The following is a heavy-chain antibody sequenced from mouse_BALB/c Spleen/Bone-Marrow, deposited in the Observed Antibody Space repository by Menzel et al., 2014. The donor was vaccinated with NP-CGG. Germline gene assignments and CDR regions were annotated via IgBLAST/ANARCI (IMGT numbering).Heavy chain of an antibody. D-gene: IGHD1-1*01. CDR1: GYSFTGYF. J-gene: IGHJ2*01. CDR3: ARSGYYGSSDFDY. CDR2: INPYNGDT. V-gene: IGHV1-20*02. Sequence: VQLQQSGPELVKPGASVKISCKASGYSFTGYFMNWVMQSHGKSPEWIGRINPYNGDTFYNQKFKGKATLAVDKSSSTAHMELRSLAAEDSAVYYCARSGYYGSSDFDYWGQGTPLTVSS.